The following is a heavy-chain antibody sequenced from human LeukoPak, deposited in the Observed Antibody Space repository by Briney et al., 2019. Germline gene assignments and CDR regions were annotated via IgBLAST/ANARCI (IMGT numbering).Heavy chain of an antibody. CDR1: GDSITSSGYF. CDR3: ARGSEYYDY. J-gene: IGHJ4*02. D-gene: IGHD1-14*01. Sequence: SQTLSLTCTVSGDSITSSGYFWSWIRRHPGKGLEWIGYIYYTGSAYYNPSLKSRVIMSADTSKNQFSLDLSSVTAADTAVYYCARGSEYYDYWGQGTLVTVSS. CDR2: IYYTGSA. V-gene: IGHV4-31*03.